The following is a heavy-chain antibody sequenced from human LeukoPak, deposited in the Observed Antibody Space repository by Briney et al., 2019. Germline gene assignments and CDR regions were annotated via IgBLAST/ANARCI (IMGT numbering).Heavy chain of an antibody. CDR3: ARADYGSGYYYNY. CDR2: IYASGST. CDR1: GGSISSYY. D-gene: IGHD3-10*01. J-gene: IGHJ4*02. V-gene: IGHV4-4*07. Sequence: PSETLSLTCTVSGGSISSYYWSWLRQPAGKGLEWTGRIYASGSTNYNPSLKSRVTMSVDTSKNQFSLKLSSVTAADTAVYYCARADYGSGYYYNYWGQGTLVTVSS.